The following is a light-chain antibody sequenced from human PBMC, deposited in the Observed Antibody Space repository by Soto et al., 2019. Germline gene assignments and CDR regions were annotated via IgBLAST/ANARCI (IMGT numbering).Light chain of an antibody. Sequence: DIQMTQSPSSLSASVGDRVTITCRASQDIRNYLAWYQQKPGKVPELLIYAASTFHSGVPSRFSGSGYGTYFTLTITNLQPEGVATYYCQEYDGVPLTFGGGTKVEIK. J-gene: IGKJ4*01. CDR3: QEYDGVPLT. CDR2: AAS. V-gene: IGKV1-27*01. CDR1: QDIRNY.